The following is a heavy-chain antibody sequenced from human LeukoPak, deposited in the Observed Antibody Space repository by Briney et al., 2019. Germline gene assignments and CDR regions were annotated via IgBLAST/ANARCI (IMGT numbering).Heavy chain of an antibody. CDR1: GGTFSSYA. V-gene: IGHV1-69*01. D-gene: IGHD3-9*01. CDR3: ARDPYDTPFKDNGTTGGDY. J-gene: IGHJ4*02. Sequence: SVKVSCKASGGTFSSYAISWVRQAPGQGLEWMGGIIPIFGTANYAQKFQGRVTITADESTSTAYMELSSLRSEDTAVYYCARDPYDTPFKDNGTTGGDYWGQGTLVTASS. CDR2: IIPIFGTA.